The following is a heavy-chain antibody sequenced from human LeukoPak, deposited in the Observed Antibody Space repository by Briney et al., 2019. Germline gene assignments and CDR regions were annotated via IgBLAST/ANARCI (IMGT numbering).Heavy chain of an antibody. CDR1: GDSISSNYW. Sequence: SETLSLTCTVSGDSISSNYWWTWVRQPPGKGLEWIGEIFHTGSTNYNPTLKSRVTISVDKSTNLFSLNLTSLSAADTAVYYCARDVFPYYGLLPGPNEAFDIWGQGTRVTVSS. D-gene: IGHD3-9*01. V-gene: IGHV4-4*02. CDR3: ARDVFPYYGLLPGPNEAFDI. J-gene: IGHJ3*02. CDR2: IFHTGST.